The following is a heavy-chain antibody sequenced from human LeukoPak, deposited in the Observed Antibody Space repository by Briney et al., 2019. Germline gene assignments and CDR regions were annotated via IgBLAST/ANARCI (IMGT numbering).Heavy chain of an antibody. Sequence: GGSLRLSCVASGFNFNTYGMHWVRQAPGKGLEWVAFIPYDGSDKYYADSVKGRFTISRDNSKNTLYLQMNSLRAEDTAVYYCAKDGYSGSYLTTLFDYWGQGTLVTVSS. CDR2: IPYDGSDK. V-gene: IGHV3-30*02. CDR1: GFNFNTYG. CDR3: AKDGYSGSYLTTLFDY. D-gene: IGHD1-26*01. J-gene: IGHJ4*02.